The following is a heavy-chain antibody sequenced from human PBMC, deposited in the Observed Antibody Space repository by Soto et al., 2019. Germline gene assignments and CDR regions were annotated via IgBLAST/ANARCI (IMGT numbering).Heavy chain of an antibody. CDR3: ARGQYQLLTLYYYGMDV. V-gene: IGHV4-30-4*01. D-gene: IGHD2-2*01. Sequence: QVQLQESGPGLVKPSQTLSLTCTVSGGSISSGDYYWSWIRQPPGKGLEWIGYIYYSGSTYYNPSLKSRVTISVDPSKNQFSLKLSSVTAADTAVYYCARGQYQLLTLYYYGMDVWGQGTTVTVSS. CDR2: IYYSGST. CDR1: GGSISSGDYY. J-gene: IGHJ6*02.